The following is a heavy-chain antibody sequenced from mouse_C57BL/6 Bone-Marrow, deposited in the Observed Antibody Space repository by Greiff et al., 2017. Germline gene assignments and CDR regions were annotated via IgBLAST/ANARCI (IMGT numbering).Heavy chain of an antibody. V-gene: IGHV1-82*01. CDR1: GYAFSSSW. CDR3: ASDYDDDY. Sequence: VQLQQSGPELVKPGASVKISCKASGYAFSSSWMNWVKPRPGKGLEWIGRIYPGDGDTNYNGKFKGQATLTADKSSSTAYMQLSSLTSEDSAVYFCASDYDDDYWGQGTTLTVSS. J-gene: IGHJ2*01. D-gene: IGHD2-4*01. CDR2: IYPGDGDT.